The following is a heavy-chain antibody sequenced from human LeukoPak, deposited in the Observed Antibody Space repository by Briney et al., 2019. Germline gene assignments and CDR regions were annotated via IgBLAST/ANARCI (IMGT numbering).Heavy chain of an antibody. CDR2: IKQDGSEK. J-gene: IGHJ5*02. V-gene: IGHV3-7*01. D-gene: IGHD2-2*01. Sequence: GGSLRLSCAASGFTFSSYWMSWVRQAPGKGLEWVANIKQDGSEKYYVDSVKGRFTISGDNAKNSLYLQMNGLRAEDTAVYYCARDDCSSISCYHNWFDPWGQGTLVTVSS. CDR1: GFTFSSYW. CDR3: ARDDCSSISCYHNWFDP.